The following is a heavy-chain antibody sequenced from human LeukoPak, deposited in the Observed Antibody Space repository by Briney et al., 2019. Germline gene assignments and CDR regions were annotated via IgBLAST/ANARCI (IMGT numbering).Heavy chain of an antibody. J-gene: IGHJ5*02. D-gene: IGHD2-15*01. V-gene: IGHV3-74*01. Sequence: GGSLRLSCAASGNYWMHWVRQVPGKGLVWVSHINSDGSWTSYADSVKGRFTISKDNAKNTVYLQMNSLRAEDTAVYYCAKSSSGGSCYSVGGCWFDPWGQGTLVTVSS. CDR3: AKSSSGGSCYSVGGCWFDP. CDR1: GNYW. CDR2: INSDGSWT.